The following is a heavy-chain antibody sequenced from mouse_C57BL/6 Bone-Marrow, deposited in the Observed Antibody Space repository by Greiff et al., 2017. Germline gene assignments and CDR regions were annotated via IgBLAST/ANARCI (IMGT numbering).Heavy chain of an antibody. J-gene: IGHJ2*01. V-gene: IGHV1-62-2*01. D-gene: IGHD2-2*01. CDR1: GYTFTEYT. CDR3: ARHEDSRGYDGAWFAY. Sequence: QVHVKQSGAELVKPGASVKLSCKASGYTFTEYTIHWVKQRSGQGLEWIGWFYPGSGSIKYNEKFKDKATLTADKSSSTVYMELSRLTSEDSAVYFCARHEDSRGYDGAWFAYWGQGTTLTVSS. CDR2: FYPGSGSI.